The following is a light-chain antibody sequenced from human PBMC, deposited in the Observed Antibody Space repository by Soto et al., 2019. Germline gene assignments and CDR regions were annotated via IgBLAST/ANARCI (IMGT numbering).Light chain of an antibody. Sequence: DIQMTQSPSSVSASVGDRVTVTCRASQGISSYLAWYQQKPGKVPKLLIYAASTLQPGVPSRFSGSGSGTDFTLTISSLQPEDVATYYCQKYDSAASLTFGGGTKVEIK. CDR2: AAS. J-gene: IGKJ4*01. CDR1: QGISSY. V-gene: IGKV1-27*01. CDR3: QKYDSAASLT.